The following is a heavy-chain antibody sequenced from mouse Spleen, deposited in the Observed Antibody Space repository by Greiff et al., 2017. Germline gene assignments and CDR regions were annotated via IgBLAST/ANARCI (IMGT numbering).Heavy chain of an antibody. V-gene: IGHV7-3*01. J-gene: IGHJ3*01. CDR2: IRNKANGYTT. D-gene: IGHD2-5*01. CDR3: ASSYYSNYAWFAY. Sequence: EVQGVESGGGLVQPGGSLSLSCAASGFTFTDYYMSWVRQPPGKALEWLGFIRNKANGYTTEYSASVKGRFTISRDNSQSILYLQMNALRAEDSATYYCASSYYSNYAWFAYWGQGTLVTVSA. CDR1: GFTFTDYY.